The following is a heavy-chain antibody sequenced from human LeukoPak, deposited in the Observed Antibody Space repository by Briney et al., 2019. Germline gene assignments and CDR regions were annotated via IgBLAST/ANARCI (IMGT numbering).Heavy chain of an antibody. Sequence: SETLSLTCTVSGYSISSGYYWGWIRQPPGKGLEWIGSIYHSGSTYYNPSLKSRVTISVDTSKNQFSLKLSSVTAADTAVYYCAGSSTSCLDYWGQGTLVTVSS. D-gene: IGHD2-2*01. CDR1: GYSISSGYY. V-gene: IGHV4-38-2*02. J-gene: IGHJ4*02. CDR2: IYHSGST. CDR3: AGSSTSCLDY.